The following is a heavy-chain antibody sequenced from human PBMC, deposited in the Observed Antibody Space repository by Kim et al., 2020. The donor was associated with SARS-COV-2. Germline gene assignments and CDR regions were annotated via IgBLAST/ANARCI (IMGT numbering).Heavy chain of an antibody. Sequence: GGSLRLSCAASGFTFDDYAMHWVRQAPGKGLEWVSGISWNSGSIGYADSVKGRFTISRDNAKNSLYLQMNSLRAEDTALYYCAKDPYFSIVGARGYFDYWGQGTLVTVSS. CDR2: ISWNSGSI. CDR3: AKDPYFSIVGARGYFDY. V-gene: IGHV3-9*01. J-gene: IGHJ4*02. CDR1: GFTFDDYA. D-gene: IGHD1-26*01.